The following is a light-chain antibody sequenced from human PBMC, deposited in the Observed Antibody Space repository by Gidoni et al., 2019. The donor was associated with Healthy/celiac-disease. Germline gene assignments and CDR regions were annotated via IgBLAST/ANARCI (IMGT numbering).Light chain of an antibody. CDR1: SSTIGSGYD. CDR2: GNS. Sequence: QSVLTQPPSVSGAPGQRVTPTCTGSSSTIGSGYDVHRYQQPPGTAPTLHIYGNSNRPSGVPNQFSGSKSSTSASLAITELQAEDEADYYCQSYDSSLSGPVVFGGGTKLTVL. CDR3: QSYDSSLSGPVV. J-gene: IGLJ2*01. V-gene: IGLV1-40*01.